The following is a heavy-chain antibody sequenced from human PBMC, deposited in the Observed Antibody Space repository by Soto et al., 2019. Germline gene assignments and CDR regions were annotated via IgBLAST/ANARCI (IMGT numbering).Heavy chain of an antibody. D-gene: IGHD3-3*01. CDR1: CGSISSNY. J-gene: IGHJ6*02. Sequence: SETLSLTCIVSCGSISSNYWSWILHPPGKGLEWIGYIYYTGSTNFNPSLKNRVIISVDTSKNQFSLKLSSVTAADTAVYYCARSYPNTIFGVVPSRGLDVWGQGTTVTVSS. V-gene: IGHV4-59*01. CDR3: ARSYPNTIFGVVPSRGLDV. CDR2: IYYTGST.